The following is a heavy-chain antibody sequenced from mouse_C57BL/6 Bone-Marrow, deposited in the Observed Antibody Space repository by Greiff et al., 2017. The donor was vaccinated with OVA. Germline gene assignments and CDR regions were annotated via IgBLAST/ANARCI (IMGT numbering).Heavy chain of an antibody. J-gene: IGHJ1*03. CDR2: INPNNGGT. CDR3: ARLWLLRYFDV. CDR1: GYAFTDYN. D-gene: IGHD2-3*01. Sequence: EVQLVESGPELVKPGASVKIPCKASGYAFTDYNMDWVKQSHGKSLEWIGDINPNNGGTIYNQKFKGKATLTVDKSSSTAYMELRSLTSEDTAVYYCARLWLLRYFDVWGTGTTVTVSS. V-gene: IGHV1-18*01.